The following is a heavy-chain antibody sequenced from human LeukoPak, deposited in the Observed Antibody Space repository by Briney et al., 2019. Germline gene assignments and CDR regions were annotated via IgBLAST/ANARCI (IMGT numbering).Heavy chain of an antibody. V-gene: IGHV1-3*03. CDR3: ARDECTNGVCYNDAFDI. CDR1: GYTFTSYA. J-gene: IGHJ3*02. D-gene: IGHD2-8*01. CDR2: INAGNGNT. Sequence: GASVKVSCKASGYTFTSYAMHWVRQAPGQRLEWMGWINAGNGNTKYSQEFQGRVTITRDTSASTAYMELSSLRSEDMAVYYCARDECTNGVCYNDAFDIWGQGTMVTVSS.